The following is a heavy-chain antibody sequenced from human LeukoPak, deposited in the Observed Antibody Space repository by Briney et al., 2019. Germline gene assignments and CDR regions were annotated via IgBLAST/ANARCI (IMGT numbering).Heavy chain of an antibody. D-gene: IGHD6-13*01. CDR3: ARDFTAAAGTGDY. Sequence: PGGSLRLSCAASGFTFSSYSMNWVRQAPGKGLEWVSSISSSSSYIYYADSVKGRFTISRDNAKNSLYLQMNSLRAEDTAVYYCARDFTAAAGTGDYWGQGTLVTVSS. CDR1: GFTFSSYS. J-gene: IGHJ4*02. CDR2: ISSSSSYI. V-gene: IGHV3-21*01.